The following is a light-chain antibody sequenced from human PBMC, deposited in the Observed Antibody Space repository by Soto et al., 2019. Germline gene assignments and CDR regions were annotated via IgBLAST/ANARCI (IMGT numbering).Light chain of an antibody. CDR1: QSVLYSSNNKNY. CDR3: QQDYSSPRT. J-gene: IGKJ1*01. V-gene: IGKV4-1*01. Sequence: DIVMTQSPDSLAVSLGERATINCKSSQSVLYSSNNKNYLAWYQQKPGQPPKLLIYWASTRESGVPDRFSGSGSGTDCTLTIRSRQAEDVAVYYCQQDYSSPRTFGQGTKVDIK. CDR2: WAS.